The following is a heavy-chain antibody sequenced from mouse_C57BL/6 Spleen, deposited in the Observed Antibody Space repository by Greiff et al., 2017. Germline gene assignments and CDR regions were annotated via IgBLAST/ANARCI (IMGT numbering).Heavy chain of an antibody. J-gene: IGHJ2*01. Sequence: EVQLQQSGPELVKPGASVKISCKASGYTFTDYYMNWVKQSHGKSLEWIGDINPNNGGTRYNQKFKGKATLTVDKSSSTAYMELRSLTSEDSAVYYCARGGSFFDYWGQGTTLTVSS. CDR1: GYTFTDYY. CDR3: ARGGSFFDY. V-gene: IGHV1-26*01. D-gene: IGHD1-1*01. CDR2: INPNNGGT.